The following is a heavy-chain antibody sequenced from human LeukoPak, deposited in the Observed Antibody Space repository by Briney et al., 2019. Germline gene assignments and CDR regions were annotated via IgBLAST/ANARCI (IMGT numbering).Heavy chain of an antibody. Sequence: SETLSLTCTVSGASTSSYFWTWIRQSPGKGLEWIGYISNIGSTNYNPSLKSRVTISGDTSKNQFSLKLRTVTAADTAVYYCTRDRSALDTWGQGTMVTVSS. J-gene: IGHJ3*02. CDR1: GASTSSYF. CDR2: ISNIGST. V-gene: IGHV4-59*01. CDR3: TRDRSALDT.